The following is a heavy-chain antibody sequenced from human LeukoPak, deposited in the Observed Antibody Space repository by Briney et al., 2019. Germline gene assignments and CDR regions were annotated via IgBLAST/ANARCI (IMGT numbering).Heavy chain of an antibody. J-gene: IGHJ4*02. V-gene: IGHV4-39*01. CDR1: GGSINISNYY. CDR2: IHYSVII. D-gene: IGHD3-10*01. CDR3: AGHSGSPFDS. Sequence: SETLSLTCTVSGGSINISNYYWGWIRQPPGKGLECIGNIHYSVIIFYNPSFKSRVTFSVDTSKNYFSLKLSSVTAADTAVYYCAGHSGSPFDSWGQGALVTVSS.